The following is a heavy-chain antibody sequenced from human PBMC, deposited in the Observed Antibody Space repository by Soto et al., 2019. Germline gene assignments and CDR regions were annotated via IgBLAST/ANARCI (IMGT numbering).Heavy chain of an antibody. Sequence: PSETLSLTCTVSGGSISSYYWSWIRQPPGKGLEWIGYIYYSGSTNYNPSLKSRVTISVDTSKNQFSLKLSSVTAADTAVYYCARLRYSSSSLGFDYWGQGTLVTVSS. D-gene: IGHD6-6*01. J-gene: IGHJ4*02. V-gene: IGHV4-59*08. CDR3: ARLRYSSSSLGFDY. CDR2: IYYSGST. CDR1: GGSISSYY.